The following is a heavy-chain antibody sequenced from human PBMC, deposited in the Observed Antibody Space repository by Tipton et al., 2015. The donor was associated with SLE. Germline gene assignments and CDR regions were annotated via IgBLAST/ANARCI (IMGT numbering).Heavy chain of an antibody. V-gene: IGHV4-61*05. Sequence: TLSLTCTVSGGSISRSSYYWGWIRQPPGKGLEWIGYIYTSGTTNYNPSLKSRVTISVDTSKNQFSLKLSSVTAADTAIYYCARYNWASSSFDYWGQGTLVTVSS. CDR2: IYTSGTT. CDR1: GGSISRSSYY. D-gene: IGHD1-1*01. J-gene: IGHJ4*02. CDR3: ARYNWASSSFDY.